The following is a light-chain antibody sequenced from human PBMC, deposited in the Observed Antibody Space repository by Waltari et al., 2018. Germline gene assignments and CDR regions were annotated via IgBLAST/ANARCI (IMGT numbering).Light chain of an antibody. CDR2: WAS. CDR3: QQYYSTSYT. J-gene: IGKJ2*01. CDR1: RRVLYSSNNKNY. V-gene: IGKV4-1*01. Sequence: VVTQSSDSPAVSLGGGATTNCTTSRRVLYSSNNKNYLAWYQQKPGQPPKLLIYWASTRESGVPDRFSGSGSGTDFTLTISSLQAEDVAVYYCQQYYSTSYTFGQGTKLEIK.